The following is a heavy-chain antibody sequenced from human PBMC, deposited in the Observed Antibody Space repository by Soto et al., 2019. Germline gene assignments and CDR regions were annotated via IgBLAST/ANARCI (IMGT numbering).Heavy chain of an antibody. D-gene: IGHD2-2*01. CDR3: ERDWAPEYCSSTSCYGKKHYYYYGMDV. Sequence: SETLSLTCTVSGGSISSGVYYWSWIRQHPGKGLEWIGYIYYSGSTYYNPSLKSRVTISVDTSKNQFSLKLSSVTAADTAVYYCERDWAPEYCSSTSCYGKKHYYYYGMDVWGPGPPLTVS. J-gene: IGHJ6*02. V-gene: IGHV4-31*03. CDR1: GGSISSGVYY. CDR2: IYYSGST.